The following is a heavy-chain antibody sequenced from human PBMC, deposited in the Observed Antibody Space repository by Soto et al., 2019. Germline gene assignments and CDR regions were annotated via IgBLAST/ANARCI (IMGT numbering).Heavy chain of an antibody. J-gene: IGHJ3*02. CDR1: GGSFSGYY. D-gene: IGHD3-16*01. CDR3: ARGLGLFDI. V-gene: IGHV4-34*01. CDR2: INQVDQSGTT. Sequence: SETLSLTCAVYGGSFSGYYWTWIRQTPGKGLEWIGEINQVDQSGTTIYNPSLKSRVTISADTSKSQFSLNLSSVTAADTAVYYCARGLGLFDIRGQGTMVTVSS.